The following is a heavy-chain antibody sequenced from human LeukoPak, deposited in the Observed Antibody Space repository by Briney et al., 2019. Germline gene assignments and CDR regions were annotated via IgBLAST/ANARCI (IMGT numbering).Heavy chain of an antibody. Sequence: GGSLRLSCAASGFTVSSNYMSWVRQAPGKGLEWVANIKQDGSEKYYVDSVKGRFTISRDNAKNSLYLQMNSLRAEDTAVYYCARDGRFFLYYFDYWGQETLVTVSS. CDR1: GFTVSSNY. D-gene: IGHD2/OR15-2a*01. V-gene: IGHV3-7*01. J-gene: IGHJ4*02. CDR2: IKQDGSEK. CDR3: ARDGRFFLYYFDY.